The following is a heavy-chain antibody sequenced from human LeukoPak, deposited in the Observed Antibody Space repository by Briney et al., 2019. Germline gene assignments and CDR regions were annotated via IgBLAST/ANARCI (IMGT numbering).Heavy chain of an antibody. CDR2: INPNSGGT. D-gene: IGHD4-17*01. Sequence: ASVKVSCKASGYTFTGYYMHWVRQAPGQGLEWMGWINPNSGGTNYAQKFQGRVTMTRDTSINTAYMELSRLRSDDTAVYYCARDPSITVTTNLDIWGQGTMVTVSS. V-gene: IGHV1-2*02. J-gene: IGHJ3*02. CDR1: GYTFTGYY. CDR3: ARDPSITVTTNLDI.